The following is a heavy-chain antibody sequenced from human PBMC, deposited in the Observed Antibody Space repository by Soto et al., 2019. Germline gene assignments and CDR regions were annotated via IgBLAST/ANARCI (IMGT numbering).Heavy chain of an antibody. V-gene: IGHV1-18*01. CDR1: GHTFTSYG. Sequence: ASVKVSCKASGHTFTSYGISWVRQAPGQGLEWMGWISAYNGNTNYAQKLQGRVTMTTDTSTSTVYMELRSLRSDDTAVYYCARASGSSYWFDPWGQGTLVTVSS. CDR2: ISAYNGNT. D-gene: IGHD1-26*01. CDR3: ARASGSSYWFDP. J-gene: IGHJ5*02.